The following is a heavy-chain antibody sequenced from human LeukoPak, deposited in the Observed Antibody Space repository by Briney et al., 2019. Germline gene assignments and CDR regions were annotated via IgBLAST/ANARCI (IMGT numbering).Heavy chain of an antibody. Sequence: GGSLRLSCAASGFTFSSYSMNWVRQAPGKGLEWVSSISSSSSYIYHADSVKGRFTISRDNAKNSLYLQMNSLRAEDTAVYYCAREVGGDFDYWGQGTLVTVSS. V-gene: IGHV3-21*01. CDR2: ISSSSSYI. CDR1: GFTFSSYS. D-gene: IGHD2-2*01. J-gene: IGHJ4*02. CDR3: AREVGGDFDY.